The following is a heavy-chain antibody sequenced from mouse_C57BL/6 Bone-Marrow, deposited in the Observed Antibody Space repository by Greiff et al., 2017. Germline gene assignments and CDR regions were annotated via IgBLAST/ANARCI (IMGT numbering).Heavy chain of an antibody. V-gene: IGHV10-3*01. CDR3: VRSFYYAMDY. CDR2: IRSKSSNYST. CDR1: GFTFNTYA. Sequence: EVMLVESGGGLVQPTGSLKLSCAASGFTFNTYAMPWVRQAPGTGLEWVARIRSKSSNYSTYYADSVKDRFTISRDDSQSMLYLQMNKLKTEDTAMYDCVRSFYYAMDYWGQGTSVTVSS. J-gene: IGHJ4*01.